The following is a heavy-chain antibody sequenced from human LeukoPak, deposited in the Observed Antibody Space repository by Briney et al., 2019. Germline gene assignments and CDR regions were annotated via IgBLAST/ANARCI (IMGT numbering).Heavy chain of an antibody. CDR1: GFTFSSYA. V-gene: IGHV3-23*01. CDR2: ISGSGGST. Sequence: GGSLRLSCAASGFTFSSYAMSWVRQAPGKGLEWVSAISGSGGSTYYADSVKGRFTISRDNSKNTLYLRMNSLRAEDTAVYYCAKEAIKTYYYDSSGHFDYWGQGTLVTVSS. J-gene: IGHJ4*02. CDR3: AKEAIKTYYYDSSGHFDY. D-gene: IGHD3-22*01.